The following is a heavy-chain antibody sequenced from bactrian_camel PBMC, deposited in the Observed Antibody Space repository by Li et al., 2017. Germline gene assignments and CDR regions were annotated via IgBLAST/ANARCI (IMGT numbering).Heavy chain of an antibody. Sequence: VESGGGSVRPGGSLRLSCVASISRYHFSNRGMGWYRQAPGKEREVVSIMRSDGTIVYADSVKGRFTITQDNAKNTLYLEMVSLTPEDTAMYYCGAEGFIGSMCVATMNPDEYTYWGQGTQVTVS. CDR1: RYHFSNRG. CDR3: GAEGFIGSMCVATMNPDEYTY. V-gene: IGHV3S53*01. D-gene: IGHD4*01. CDR2: MRSDGTI. J-gene: IGHJ4*01.